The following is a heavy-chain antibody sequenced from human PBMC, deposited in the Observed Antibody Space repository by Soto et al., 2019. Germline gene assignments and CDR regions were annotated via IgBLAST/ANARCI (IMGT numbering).Heavy chain of an antibody. CDR3: ARVSCISTSCYAYYYYGMDV. Sequence: QVQLQESGPGLVKPSQTLSLTCTVSGGSISSGGYYWSWIRQHPGKGLEWIGYIYYSGSTFYNPSLKSRVTIAVDTSKNQFSLTLSSVTAADTAVYYCARVSCISTSCYAYYYYGMDVWGQGTTVTVSS. D-gene: IGHD2-2*01. V-gene: IGHV4-31*03. CDR2: IYYSGST. J-gene: IGHJ6*02. CDR1: GGSISSGGYY.